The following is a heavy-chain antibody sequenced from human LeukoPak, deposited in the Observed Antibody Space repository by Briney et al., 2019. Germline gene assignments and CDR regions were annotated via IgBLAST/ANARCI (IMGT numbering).Heavy chain of an antibody. V-gene: IGHV3-30*18. CDR2: ISYDGPNK. CDR1: GSTFSSYG. J-gene: IGHJ1*01. D-gene: IGHD2-15*01. CDR3: AKDFAKYCSGGCDFQY. Sequence: GGSWRLSCAVSGSTFSSYGMHWFRQPPGRGLEWVAVISYDGPNKYYADSVKGRFTISRDNSKNTLYLQMNSLRTGDTAVYYCAKDFAKYCSGGCDFQYWGQGTLVTVSS.